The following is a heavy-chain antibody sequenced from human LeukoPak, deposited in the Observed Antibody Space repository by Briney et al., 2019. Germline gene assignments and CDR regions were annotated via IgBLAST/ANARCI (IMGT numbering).Heavy chain of an antibody. CDR1: GFTFSSYG. CDR2: IRYDGSNK. J-gene: IGHJ4*02. V-gene: IGHV3-30*02. Sequence: GXSLRLSCAASGFTFSSYGMHWVRQAPGKGLEWVAFIRYDGSNKYYADSVKGRFTISRDNSKNTLYLQVDSLRAEDTAVYYCAKTYYYDSSGYYYFDYWGQGTLVTVSS. CDR3: AKTYYYDSSGYYYFDY. D-gene: IGHD3-22*01.